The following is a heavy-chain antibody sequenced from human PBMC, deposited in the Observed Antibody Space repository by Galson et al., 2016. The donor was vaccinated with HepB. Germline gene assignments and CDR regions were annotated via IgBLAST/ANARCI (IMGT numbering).Heavy chain of an antibody. CDR2: IYHTGSA. D-gene: IGHD3-3*01. J-gene: IGHJ4*02. Sequence: SETLSLTCSVSGDSISGSRYYWGWIRQPPGKTLEWIGSIYHTGSAYDNPSLRSRVTISVETSKNQFSLNLSSVTAADTAVYYCAGRGLFRGLPYYFDSWGLGILVTVSS. CDR1: GDSISGSRYY. CDR3: AGRGLFRGLPYYFDS. V-gene: IGHV4-39*01.